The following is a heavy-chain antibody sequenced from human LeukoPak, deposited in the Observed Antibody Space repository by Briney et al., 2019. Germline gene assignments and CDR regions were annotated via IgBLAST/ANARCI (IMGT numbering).Heavy chain of an antibody. J-gene: IGHJ4*02. CDR1: GFTFSSYA. CDR2: ISYDGSNK. CDR3: ARDQRTYYYDSSGFPFNY. V-gene: IGHV3-30-3*01. D-gene: IGHD3-22*01. Sequence: PGRSLRLSCAASGFTFSSYAMHWVRQAPGKGLEWVAVISYDGSNKYYADSVKGRFTISRDNSKNMLYLQMNSLRAEDTAVYYCARDQRTYYYDSSGFPFNYWGQGTLVTVSS.